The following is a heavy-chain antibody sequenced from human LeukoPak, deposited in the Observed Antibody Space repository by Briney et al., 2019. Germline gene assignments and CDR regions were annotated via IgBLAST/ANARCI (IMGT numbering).Heavy chain of an antibody. CDR3: ARGSGPTYGMDV. D-gene: IGHD1-1*01. V-gene: IGHV4-59*01. J-gene: IGHJ6*02. Sequence: SETLSLTCTVSGGSISTYFWSWLRQPPGEGLEWIGYIYYSGSTNYNPSLKSRVTISVDTSKNQFSLKLSSVTAADTAVYYCARGSGPTYGMDVWGHGTTVTVFS. CDR2: IYYSGST. CDR1: GGSISTYF.